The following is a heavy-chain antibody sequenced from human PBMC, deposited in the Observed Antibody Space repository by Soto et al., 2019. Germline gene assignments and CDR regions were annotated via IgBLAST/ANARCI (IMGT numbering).Heavy chain of an antibody. CDR3: TTYYYDSSAPGDAFDI. J-gene: IGHJ3*02. Sequence: GGSLRLSCAASGFTFSNAWMNWVRQAPGKGLEWVGRIKSKTDGGTTDYAAPVKGRFTISRDDSKSTLYLQMNSLKTEDTAVYYCTTYYYDSSAPGDAFDIWGQGTMVTVSS. D-gene: IGHD3-22*01. CDR1: GFTFSNAW. V-gene: IGHV3-15*07. CDR2: IKSKTDGGTT.